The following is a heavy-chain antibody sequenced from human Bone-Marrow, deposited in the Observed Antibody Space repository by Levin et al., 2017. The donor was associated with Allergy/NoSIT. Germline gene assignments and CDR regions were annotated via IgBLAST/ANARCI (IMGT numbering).Heavy chain of an antibody. J-gene: IGHJ4*02. CDR1: GFTFSDYA. CDR2: ISHDGNSK. Sequence: PGGSLRLSCVASGFTFSDYAIHWVRQAPGKGLEWVAIISHDGNSKYYTDSVKGRFTVSRDNANNTLNLQMDSLRTEDTAFYYCAKAQGYCSDNRRCYEIDYWGLGTLVTVSS. CDR3: AKAQGYCSDNRRCYEIDY. D-gene: IGHD2-15*01. V-gene: IGHV3-30-3*01.